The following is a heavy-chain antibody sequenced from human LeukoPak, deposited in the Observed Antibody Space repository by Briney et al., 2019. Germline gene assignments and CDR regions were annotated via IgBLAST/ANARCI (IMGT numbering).Heavy chain of an antibody. CDR2: INAGNSNT. D-gene: IGHD4-23*01. Sequence: ASVKVSCKASGYTFTSYAMHWVRQAPGQRLEWMGWINAGNSNTKYSQKFQGRVTITRDTSASTAYMELSSLRSEDTAVYYCARYDYGGKDAFDIWGQGTMVTVSS. V-gene: IGHV1-3*01. CDR1: GYTFTSYA. J-gene: IGHJ3*02. CDR3: ARYDYGGKDAFDI.